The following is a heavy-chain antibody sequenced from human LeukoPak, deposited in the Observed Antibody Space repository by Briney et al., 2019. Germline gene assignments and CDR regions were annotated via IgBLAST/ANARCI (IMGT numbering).Heavy chain of an antibody. V-gene: IGHV4-34*01. CDR1: GGSFSGYY. D-gene: IGHD3-3*01. Sequence: SETLSLTCAVSGGSFSGYYWSWIRQPPGKGLEWIGEINHSGSTNYNPSLKSRVTISVDTSKNQFSLKLSSVTAADTAVYYCARGKTVITIFGVVSTYYFDYWGQGTLVTVSS. CDR2: INHSGST. CDR3: ARGKTVITIFGVVSTYYFDY. J-gene: IGHJ4*02.